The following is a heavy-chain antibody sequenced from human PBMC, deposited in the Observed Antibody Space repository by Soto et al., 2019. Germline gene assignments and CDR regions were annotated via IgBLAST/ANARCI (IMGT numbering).Heavy chain of an antibody. V-gene: IGHV4-59*12. CDR3: ARGRGAARWSVYYYYCMDV. CDR1: GGSISRYD. CDR2: LYDSGST. D-gene: IGHD2-15*01. Sequence: PSQTLSLTCTVSGGSISRYDWGWIRQPPGKGMEWIGYLYDSGSTKYNPSLKSQVSISVDTSKNQFSLKLSSVPAADTSVSDCARGRGAARWSVYYYYCMDVWGQGTTVTVSS. J-gene: IGHJ6*02.